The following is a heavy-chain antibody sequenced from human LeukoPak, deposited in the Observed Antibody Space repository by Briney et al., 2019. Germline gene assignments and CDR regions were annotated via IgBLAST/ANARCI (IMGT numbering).Heavy chain of an antibody. Sequence: GGSLRLSCAASGFTFSSYGMHWVRQAPGKGLEWVAVISYDGSNKYNADSVKGRFTISRDNSKNTLYLQMNSLRAEDTAVYYRARSYYYEQYYFDYWGQGTLVTVSS. CDR1: GFTFSSYG. D-gene: IGHD3-22*01. V-gene: IGHV3-30*03. J-gene: IGHJ4*02. CDR2: ISYDGSNK. CDR3: ARSYYYEQYYFDY.